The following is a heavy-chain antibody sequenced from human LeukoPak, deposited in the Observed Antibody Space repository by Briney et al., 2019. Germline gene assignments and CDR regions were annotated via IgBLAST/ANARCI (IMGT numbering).Heavy chain of an antibody. V-gene: IGHV4-61*02. J-gene: IGHJ1*01. CDR3: AREGAAGLS. Sequence: SETLSLTCTVSDGSISSGSYYWSWIRQPAGKGLEWIGRIYTSGSTNYNPSLKSRVTISVDTSKNQFSLKLSSVTAADTAVYYCAREGAAGLSWGQGTLVTVSS. CDR1: DGSISSGSYY. CDR2: IYTSGST. D-gene: IGHD6-13*01.